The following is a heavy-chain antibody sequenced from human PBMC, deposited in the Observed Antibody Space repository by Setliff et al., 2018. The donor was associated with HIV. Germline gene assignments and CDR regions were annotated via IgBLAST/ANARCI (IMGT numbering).Heavy chain of an antibody. J-gene: IGHJ6*02. Sequence: GESLKISCKGSGYSFTSYWISWVRQMPGKGLEWMGRIDPSDSYTNYSPSFQGHVTISADKSISTAYLQWSSLKASDTAMYYCARQDSNNNYYYYGMDVWGQGTTVTVSS. CDR2: IDPSDSYT. CDR1: GYSFTSYW. V-gene: IGHV5-10-1*01. CDR3: ARQDSNNNYYYYGMDV. D-gene: IGHD4-4*01.